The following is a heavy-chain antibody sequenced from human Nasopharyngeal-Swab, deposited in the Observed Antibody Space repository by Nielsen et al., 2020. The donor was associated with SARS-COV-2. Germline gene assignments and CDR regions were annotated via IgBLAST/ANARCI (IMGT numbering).Heavy chain of an antibody. CDR1: GGSISGYF. V-gene: IGHV4-4*07. Sequence: SETLSLTCSVSGGSISGYFLSWIRQPAGAGLEWIGRVYTSGSTNYNPSPKRRVTISIDMSKNQFSLELRSVTAADTAFYYCARSGTTKYGLDGWGQGTTVIVSS. D-gene: IGHD1-1*01. CDR2: VYTSGST. CDR3: ARSGTTKYGLDG. J-gene: IGHJ6*01.